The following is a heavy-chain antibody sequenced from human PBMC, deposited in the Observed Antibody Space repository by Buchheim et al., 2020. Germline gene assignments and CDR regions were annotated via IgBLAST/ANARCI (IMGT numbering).Heavy chain of an antibody. CDR2: VIPIFGTA. D-gene: IGHD1-26*01. J-gene: IGHJ6*02. CDR1: GGTFSSYA. CDR3: ASPGSGSYKVPFYYYYGMDV. V-gene: IGHV1-69*01. Sequence: QVQLVQSGAEVKKPGSSVKVSCKASGGTFSSYAISWVRQAPGQGLEWMGGVIPIFGTANYAQKFQGRVTITADESTSTAYMELSSLRSEDTAVYYCASPGSGSYKVPFYYYYGMDVWGQGTT.